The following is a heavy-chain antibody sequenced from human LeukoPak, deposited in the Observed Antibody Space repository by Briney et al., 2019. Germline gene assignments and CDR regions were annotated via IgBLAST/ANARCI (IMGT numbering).Heavy chain of an antibody. J-gene: IGHJ3*02. Sequence: GGSLRLSCAASGFTFSSYWMSWVRQAPGKGLEWVANIKQDGSEKYYVDSVKGRFTISRDNAKNSLYLQMNSLRAEDTAVYYCARDLARGVGAFGIWGQGTMVTVSS. D-gene: IGHD3-10*01. CDR2: IKQDGSEK. CDR3: ARDLARGVGAFGI. CDR1: GFTFSSYW. V-gene: IGHV3-7*01.